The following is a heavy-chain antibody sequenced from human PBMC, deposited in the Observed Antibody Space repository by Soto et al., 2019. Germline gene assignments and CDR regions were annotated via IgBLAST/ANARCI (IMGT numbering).Heavy chain of an antibody. CDR3: SVDSSGYGPDFDL. CDR1: GFTVSSNY. V-gene: IGHV3-66*01. D-gene: IGHD3-22*01. J-gene: IGHJ4*02. CDR2: IYSGGST. Sequence: PGGSLRLSCAASGFTVSSNYMSWVRQAPGKGLEWVSVIYSGGSTYYADSVKGRFTISRDNSKNTLSLQMNSLKTEDTAVYYCSVDSSGYGPDFDLWGQGTLVTVSS.